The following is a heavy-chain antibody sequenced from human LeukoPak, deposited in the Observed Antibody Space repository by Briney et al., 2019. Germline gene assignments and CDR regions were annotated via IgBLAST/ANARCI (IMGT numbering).Heavy chain of an antibody. Sequence: SETLSLTCAVYGGSSSAYYWSWIRQPPGKGLEWIGEINHSGSTNYNPSLKSRVTISVDTSKNQLSLKLSSVTAADTAVYYCARDSGGSGYLWFDPWGQGTLVTVSS. CDR2: INHSGST. J-gene: IGHJ5*02. V-gene: IGHV4-34*01. CDR1: GGSSSAYY. D-gene: IGHD3-3*01. CDR3: ARDSGGSGYLWFDP.